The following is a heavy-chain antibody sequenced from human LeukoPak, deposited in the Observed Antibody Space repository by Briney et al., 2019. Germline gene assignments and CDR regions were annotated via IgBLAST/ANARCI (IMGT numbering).Heavy chain of an antibody. J-gene: IGHJ3*02. V-gene: IGHV3-9*01. CDR2: ISWNSGSI. D-gene: IGHD3-10*01. Sequence: GRYLRLSCAASGFTFDDYAMHWVRQAPGQGLEWVSGISWNSGSIGYADSVKGRFTISRDNAKNSLYLQMNSLRAEDTALYYCAKGVRITMVRGAFDIWGQGTMVTVSS. CDR3: AKGVRITMVRGAFDI. CDR1: GFTFDDYA.